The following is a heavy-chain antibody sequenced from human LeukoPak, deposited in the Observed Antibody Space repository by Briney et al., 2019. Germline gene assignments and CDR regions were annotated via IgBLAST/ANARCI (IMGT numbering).Heavy chain of an antibody. CDR1: GGSISSYY. Sequence: SETLSLTCTVSGGSISSYYWSWIRQPPGKGLEWIGYIYYSGRTYYNPSLKSRLTISVDTSKNQFSLNLTSVTAADTAVYYCARAGSSWEFDLWGQGTLVTVSS. D-gene: IGHD6-13*01. CDR3: ARAGSSWEFDL. J-gene: IGHJ4*02. V-gene: IGHV4-59*12. CDR2: IYYSGRT.